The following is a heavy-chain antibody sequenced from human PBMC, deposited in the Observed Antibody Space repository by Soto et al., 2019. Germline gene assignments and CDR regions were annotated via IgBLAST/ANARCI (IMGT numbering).Heavy chain of an antibody. V-gene: IGHV4-4*07. Sequence: DTVSGKCIDPGGTLSSEYWTWIRQPAGKGLEWIGRIYSSGNTKYNPSLQSRVTMSLDTSNNQCSLTLTSVTAADTAVYYCARGQRFADWFDPWGQGTLVTVSS. CDR1: GGTLSSEY. CDR2: IYSSGNT. J-gene: IGHJ5*02. D-gene: IGHD3-3*01. CDR3: ARGQRFADWFDP.